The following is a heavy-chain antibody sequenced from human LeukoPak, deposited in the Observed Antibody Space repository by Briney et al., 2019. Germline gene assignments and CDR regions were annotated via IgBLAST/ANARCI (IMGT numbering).Heavy chain of an antibody. CDR2: ISSSSSYI. V-gene: IGHV3-21*01. CDR3: ARDLDSSGYYY. Sequence: GGSLRLSCAASGFTFSSYSMNWVRQAPGKGLEWVSSISSSSSYIYYADSVKGRFTISRDNAKNSPYLQMNSLRAEDTAVYYCARDLDSSGYYYWGQGTLVTVSS. J-gene: IGHJ4*02. CDR1: GFTFSSYS. D-gene: IGHD3-22*01.